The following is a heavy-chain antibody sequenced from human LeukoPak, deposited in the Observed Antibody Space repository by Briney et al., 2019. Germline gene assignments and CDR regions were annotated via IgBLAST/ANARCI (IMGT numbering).Heavy chain of an antibody. V-gene: IGHV1-69*06. CDR1: GGTFSSYS. D-gene: IGHD5-24*01. CDR3: ARDPSDDGYNLSVYMDV. J-gene: IGHJ6*03. Sequence: SVKVSCKASGGTFSSYSISWVRQAPRQGLEWMGGIIPILATTNYAQKFQGRLTITADKSTRTAYMELSSLRSEDTAMYYCARDPSDDGYNLSVYMDVWGKGTTVTVSS. CDR2: IIPILATT.